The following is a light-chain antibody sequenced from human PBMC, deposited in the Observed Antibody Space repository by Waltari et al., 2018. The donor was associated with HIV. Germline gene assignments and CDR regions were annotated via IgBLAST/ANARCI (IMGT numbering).Light chain of an antibody. V-gene: IGLV1-47*01. CDR3: AAWDDSLSGRGV. CDR1: SSNIGSKY. CDR2: RNY. Sequence: QSVLTQPPSAFGTPGQRATIPCSGCSSNIGSKYLYWYQQLPGTAPKLLIYRNYQRPSGVPDRFSGSKSGTSASLAISGLRSEDEADYYCAAWDDSLSGRGVFGGGTKLTVL. J-gene: IGLJ2*01.